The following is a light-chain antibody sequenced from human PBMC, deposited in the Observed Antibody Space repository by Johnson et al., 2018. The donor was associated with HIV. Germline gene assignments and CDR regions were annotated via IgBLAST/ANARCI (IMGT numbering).Light chain of an antibody. CDR2: ETN. J-gene: IGLJ1*01. V-gene: IGLV1-51*02. CDR3: GTWDSSLSAARV. Sequence: QAVLTQPPSVSAAPGQKVTISCSGSSSNIGNNYVSWYQQLPGTAPKLLIYETNKRPSGIPDRFSGSKSGTSATLGITGLQTGDEADYYCGTWDSSLSAARVFGPGTKVTVL. CDR1: SSNIGNNY.